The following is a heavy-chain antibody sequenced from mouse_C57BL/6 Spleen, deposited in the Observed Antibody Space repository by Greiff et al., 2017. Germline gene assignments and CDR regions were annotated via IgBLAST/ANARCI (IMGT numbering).Heavy chain of an antibody. CDR2: IDPETGGT. CDR3: TTSGKNY. D-gene: IGHD2-1*01. Sequence: QVQLQQSGAELVRPGASVTLSCKASGYTFTDYEMHWVKQTPVHGLEWIGAIDPETGGTAYNQKFKGKAILTADKSSSTAYMELHSLTSEDSAVYYCTTSGKNYWGQGTTLTVSS. CDR1: GYTFTDYE. J-gene: IGHJ2*01. V-gene: IGHV1-15*01.